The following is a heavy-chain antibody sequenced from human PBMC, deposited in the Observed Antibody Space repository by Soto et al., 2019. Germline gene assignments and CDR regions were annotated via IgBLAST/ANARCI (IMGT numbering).Heavy chain of an antibody. V-gene: IGHV3-30-3*01. CDR1: GFMFSRYA. Sequence: QVQLVESGGRVVQPGGSLRLSCAASGFMFSRYAIHWVRQAPGKGLEWVAVISKDGSVKYYADSARGRFSISRDKSKNTVYLEMNGMRDDDTAVFYCARSRSGAVPDSFGYWGQGTLVTVSS. CDR2: ISKDGSVK. J-gene: IGHJ1*01. D-gene: IGHD3-3*01. CDR3: ARSRSGAVPDSFGY.